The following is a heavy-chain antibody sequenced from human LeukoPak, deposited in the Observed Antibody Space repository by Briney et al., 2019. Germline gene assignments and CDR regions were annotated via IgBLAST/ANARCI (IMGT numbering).Heavy chain of an antibody. J-gene: IGHJ4*02. V-gene: IGHV1-18*01. CDR1: RYTFINYG. D-gene: IGHD1-14*01. Sequence: ASVKVSCQASRYTFINYGIRWVRQAPGQGLEWMGWISAYNGNTNYAQKLQGRVTMTTDTSPSTAYMELRSLRSDDTAVYYCARESLTTSIDYWGQGTLVTVSS. CDR2: ISAYNGNT. CDR3: ARESLTTSIDY.